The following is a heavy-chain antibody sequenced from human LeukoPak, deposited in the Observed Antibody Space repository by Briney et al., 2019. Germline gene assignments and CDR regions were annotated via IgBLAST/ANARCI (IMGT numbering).Heavy chain of an antibody. V-gene: IGHV3-23*01. CDR3: ARGPSGYHNT. J-gene: IGHJ4*02. Sequence: GGSLRLSCAASGFTFSSYGMHWVRQAPGKGLEWVSAISGSGGSTYYADSVKGRFTISRDNSKNTLYLQMNSLRAEDTAVYYCARGPSGYHNTGGQGTLVTVSS. CDR2: ISGSGGST. D-gene: IGHD5-12*01. CDR1: GFTFSSYG.